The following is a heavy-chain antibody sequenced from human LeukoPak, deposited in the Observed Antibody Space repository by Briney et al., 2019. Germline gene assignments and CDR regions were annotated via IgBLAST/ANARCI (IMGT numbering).Heavy chain of an antibody. CDR2: IYYSGRP. Sequence: SETLSLTCSVSGGSVTSDYWSWIRQPPGRGLEWIGYIYYSGRPNYNPSLKSRVTMSIDTSKNQFSLKLSSVTAADTAVYYCARVEGSGNYFYPDYWGQGTLVTVFS. CDR1: GGSVTSDY. CDR3: ARVEGSGNYFYPDY. J-gene: IGHJ4*02. V-gene: IGHV4-59*02. D-gene: IGHD3-10*01.